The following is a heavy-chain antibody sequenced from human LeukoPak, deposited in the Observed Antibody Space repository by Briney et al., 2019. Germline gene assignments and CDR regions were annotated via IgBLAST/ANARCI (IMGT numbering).Heavy chain of an antibody. Sequence: GASVKVSCKASGYTFINYGIGWVRQAPGQGLEXXXXISPYNGKTKYAQNLQGRVTMTTDTSTSTAYMDLRSLTFDDTAVYYCARLPTIVAPAWTHQPFDPWGQGTLVIVSS. CDR1: GYTFINYG. CDR3: ARLPTIVAPAWTHQPFDP. J-gene: IGHJ5*02. V-gene: IGHV1-18*01. CDR2: ISPYNGKT. D-gene: IGHD2-2*01.